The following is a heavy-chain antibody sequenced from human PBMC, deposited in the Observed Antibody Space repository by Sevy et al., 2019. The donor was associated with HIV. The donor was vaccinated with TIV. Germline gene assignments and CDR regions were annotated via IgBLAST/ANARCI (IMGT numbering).Heavy chain of an antibody. V-gene: IGHV5-51*01. D-gene: IGHD1-1*01. CDR2: IYPGDSDS. CDR1: GYSFTSYW. J-gene: IGHJ6*02. Sequence: GESLKISCKGSGYSFTSYWIGWVRQVPGRGLEWMGIIYPGDSDSRYSPSFQGQVTISADKSIGTAYLQWTSLKASDTAMYYCARGARGTLPSYYYYTLDIWGQGTTVTVSS. CDR3: ARGARGTLPSYYYYTLDI.